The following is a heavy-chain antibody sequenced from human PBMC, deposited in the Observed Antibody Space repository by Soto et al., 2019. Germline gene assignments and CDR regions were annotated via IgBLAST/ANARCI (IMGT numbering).Heavy chain of an antibody. Sequence: EVQLLESGGGLVQPGGSLRLSCAASGFTFSSYAMSWVRQAPGKGLEWVSAISGSGGSTYYADSVKGRFTISRDNSNNALYLQMNSVRAEDTAVYYCAKNVWGITIFGGMDVWGQGTTVTVSS. V-gene: IGHV3-23*01. CDR1: GFTFSSYA. D-gene: IGHD3-9*01. J-gene: IGHJ6*02. CDR2: ISGSGGST. CDR3: AKNVWGITIFGGMDV.